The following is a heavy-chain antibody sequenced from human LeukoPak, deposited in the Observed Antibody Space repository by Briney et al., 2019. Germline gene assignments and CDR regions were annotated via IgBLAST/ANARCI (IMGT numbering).Heavy chain of an antibody. V-gene: IGHV3-48*03. D-gene: IGHD3-10*02. Sequence: GGSLRLSCAASGFTFSSYEMNWVRQAPGKGLEWVSYISSSGSTIYYADSVKGRFTISRDNAKNSLYLEMNSLRAEDTAVYYCAELGITMIGGVWGKGTTVTISS. CDR3: AELGITMIGGV. CDR1: GFTFSSYE. CDR2: ISSSGSTI. J-gene: IGHJ6*04.